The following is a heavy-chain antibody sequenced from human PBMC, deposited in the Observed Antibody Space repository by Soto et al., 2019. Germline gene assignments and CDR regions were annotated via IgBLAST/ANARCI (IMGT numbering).Heavy chain of an antibody. CDR3: ARRYYGSGIHFEY. D-gene: IGHD3-10*01. Sequence: SETLSLTCAVYGGSFSGYYWTWIRQPPGKGLEWIGEMNRSGSTNYNSSLKSRVTISVDTSQNQFSLNLSSVTAADTAVYYCARRYYGSGIHFEYWGQGTLVTVSS. CDR2: MNRSGST. V-gene: IGHV4-34*01. J-gene: IGHJ4*02. CDR1: GGSFSGYY.